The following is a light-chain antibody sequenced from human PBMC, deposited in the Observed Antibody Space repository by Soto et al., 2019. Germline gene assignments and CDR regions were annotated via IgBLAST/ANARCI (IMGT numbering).Light chain of an antibody. J-gene: IGKJ2*01. CDR3: EQYHSYPYT. CDR2: DAS. Sequence: DIQMTQSPSSLSASVGDRVTITCQASQDISNYLNWYQQKPGKAPKLLIYDASNLETGVPSRFSGSGSGTEFTLTINGLQPEDFAAYYCEQYHSYPYTFGQGTKVDIK. V-gene: IGKV1-33*01. CDR1: QDISNY.